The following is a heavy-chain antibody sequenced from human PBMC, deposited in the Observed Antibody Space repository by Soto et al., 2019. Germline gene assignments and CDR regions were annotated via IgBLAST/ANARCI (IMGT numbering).Heavy chain of an antibody. CDR3: TRERYYGSGSYGDYYYYYYMDV. J-gene: IGHJ6*03. Sequence: GSLRLSCTASGFTFGDYAMSWFRQAPGKGLEWVGFIRSKAYGGATEYAASVKGRFTISRDDSKSIAYLQMNSLKTEDTAVYYCTRERYYGSGSYGDYYYYYYMDVWGKGTTVTVSS. CDR2: IRSKAYGGAT. CDR1: GFTFGDYA. D-gene: IGHD3-10*01. V-gene: IGHV3-49*03.